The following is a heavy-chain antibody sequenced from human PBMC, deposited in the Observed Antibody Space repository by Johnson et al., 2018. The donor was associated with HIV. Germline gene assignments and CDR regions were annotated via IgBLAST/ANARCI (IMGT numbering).Heavy chain of an antibody. CDR3: ARGRITMVQGVIFGAFDI. J-gene: IGHJ3*02. CDR2: ISYDGSNK. D-gene: IGHD3-10*01. Sequence: QVQLVESGGGVVQPGRSLKLSCAASGFTFSSYAMHWVRQAPGKGLDWVAVISYDGSNKYYADSVKGRFTISRDNSKNTLYLQMNSLRAEDTAVYYCARGRITMVQGVIFGAFDIWGQGTMVTVSS. V-gene: IGHV3-30-3*01. CDR1: GFTFSSYA.